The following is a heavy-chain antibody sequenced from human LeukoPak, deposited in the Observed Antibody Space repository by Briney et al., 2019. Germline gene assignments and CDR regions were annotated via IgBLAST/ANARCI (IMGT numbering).Heavy chain of an antibody. V-gene: IGHV3-48*03. CDR1: GFTLSSYE. CDR3: ARGPYSSNWYVDY. CDR2: ISRTGNSI. Sequence: PGGSLRLSCAASGFTLSSYEMNWVRLAPRKGLEWISYISRTGNSIYYADSVKRRFTISRDSAKNSLYLQMNSLRAEDTAVYYCARGPYSSNWYVDYWGQGTLVTVAS. J-gene: IGHJ4*02. D-gene: IGHD6-13*01.